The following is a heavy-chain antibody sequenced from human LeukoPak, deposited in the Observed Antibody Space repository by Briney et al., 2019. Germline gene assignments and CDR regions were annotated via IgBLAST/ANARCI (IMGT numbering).Heavy chain of an antibody. CDR2: IWYDASHK. CDR1: GFTFNSYG. J-gene: IGHJ4*02. Sequence: PGRSLRLSCATSGFTFNSYGFHWVREAAGKGLEWMEIIWYDASHKSYADSVKGRFTISRDNSKNTVHLHMITFRAEDMAVYYCARGTGTTDYWGQGTLVTVSS. V-gene: IGHV3-33*01. CDR3: ARGTGTTDY. D-gene: IGHD1-7*01.